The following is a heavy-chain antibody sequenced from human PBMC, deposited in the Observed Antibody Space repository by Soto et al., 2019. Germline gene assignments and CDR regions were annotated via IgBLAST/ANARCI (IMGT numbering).Heavy chain of an antibody. V-gene: IGHV4-28*01. CDR2: IYYSGST. J-gene: IGHJ5*02. CDR3: ARTHDYSIPNWFDP. D-gene: IGHD4-4*01. Sequence: TGTLSLTCAVSDYSISSSDWWGWIRQPPGKGLEWIGYIYYSGSTYYNPSLKSRVTMSVDTSKNQFSLKLSSVTAVDTAVYYCARTHDYSIPNWFDPWGQGTLVTVSS. CDR1: DYSISSSDW.